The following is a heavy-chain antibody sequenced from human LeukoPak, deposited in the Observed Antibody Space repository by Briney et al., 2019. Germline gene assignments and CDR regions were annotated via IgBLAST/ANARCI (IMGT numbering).Heavy chain of an antibody. CDR3: ARAGTLYYYDSSGYYPF. V-gene: IGHV4-38-2*01. CDR1: GYSISSGYY. D-gene: IGHD3-22*01. CDR2: IYHSGST. Sequence: PSETLSLTCAVSGYSISSGYYWGWIRQPPGKGLEWIGSIYHSGSTYYNPSLKSRVTISVDTSKNQFSLKRSSVTAADTAVYYCARAGTLYYYDSSGYYPFWGQGTLVTVSS. J-gene: IGHJ4*02.